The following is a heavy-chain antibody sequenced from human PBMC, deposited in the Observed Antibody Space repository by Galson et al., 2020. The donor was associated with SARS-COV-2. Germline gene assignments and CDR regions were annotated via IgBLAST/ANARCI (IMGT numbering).Heavy chain of an antibody. D-gene: IGHD6-19*01. CDR2: IKQDGSDK. V-gene: IGHV3-7*03. CDR1: GFSFSSYW. Sequence: SGFSFSSYWMTWVRQAPGKGLEWVANIKQDGSDKYYVDSVKGRFTISRDNAKNSLYLHMNSLRAEDTAVYYCARESYDSGWFDYWGQGTLVTVSS. CDR3: ARESYDSGWFDY. J-gene: IGHJ4*02.